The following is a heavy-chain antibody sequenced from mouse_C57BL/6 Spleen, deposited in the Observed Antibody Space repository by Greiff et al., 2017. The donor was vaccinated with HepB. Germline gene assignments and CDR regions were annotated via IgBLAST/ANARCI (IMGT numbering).Heavy chain of an antibody. Sequence: VQLQQSGPELVKPGASVKISCKASGYTFTDYYMNWVKQSHGKSLEWIGDINPNNGGTSYNQKFKGKATLTVDKSSSTAYMELRSLTSEDSAVYYCARKGSNPITFDYWGQGTTLTVSS. CDR3: ARKGSNPITFDY. D-gene: IGHD1-2*01. CDR2: INPNNGGT. J-gene: IGHJ2*01. V-gene: IGHV1-26*01. CDR1: GYTFTDYY.